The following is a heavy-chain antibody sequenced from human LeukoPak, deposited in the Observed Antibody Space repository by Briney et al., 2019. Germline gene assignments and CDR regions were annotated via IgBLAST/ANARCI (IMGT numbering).Heavy chain of an antibody. CDR3: ARDRLTNDAFDI. CDR1: GFTFRNAW. D-gene: IGHD2-8*01. J-gene: IGHJ3*02. Sequence: PGGSLRLSCAASGFTFRNAWMNWVRQAPGKGLEWVSRINSDGSGTSDADFVKGRFTISRDNSKNTLYLQMNSLRAEDTAMYYCARDRLTNDAFDIWGQGTMVTVSS. V-gene: IGHV3-74*01. CDR2: INSDGSGT.